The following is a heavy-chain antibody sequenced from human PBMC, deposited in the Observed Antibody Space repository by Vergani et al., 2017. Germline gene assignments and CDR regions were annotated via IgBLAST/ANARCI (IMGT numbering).Heavy chain of an antibody. D-gene: IGHD2-2*03. V-gene: IGHV1-46*03. CDR3: ARAGYCTSTSCYSFYYYYMDV. J-gene: IGHJ6*03. CDR1: GYSFTSNS. CDR2: INPMGGGT. Sequence: QVQLVQSGAEVKKPGASVQVSCKASGYSFTSNSMHWVRQAPGQGLEWMGIINPMGGGTTYAQRFQGRVTMTRDTSTRTVYMQRSSLRLEDTAVYYCARAGYCTSTSCYSFYYYYMDVWGKGTTVTVSS.